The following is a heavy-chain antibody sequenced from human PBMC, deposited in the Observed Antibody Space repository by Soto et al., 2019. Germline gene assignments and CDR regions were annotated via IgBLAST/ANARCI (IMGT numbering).Heavy chain of an antibody. J-gene: IGHJ6*02. CDR1: GGSISSGGYS. V-gene: IGHV4-30-2*01. CDR3: ARVGYYTYYYGMDV. D-gene: IGHD1-26*01. CDR2: IYHSGST. Sequence: QLQLQESGSGLVKPSQTLSLTCAVSGGSISSGGYSWSWIRQPPGKGLEWIGYIYHSGSTYYNPSLKSRVTISVDRSKNQFSLKLSSVPAADTAVYYCARVGYYTYYYGMDVWGQGTTVTVSS.